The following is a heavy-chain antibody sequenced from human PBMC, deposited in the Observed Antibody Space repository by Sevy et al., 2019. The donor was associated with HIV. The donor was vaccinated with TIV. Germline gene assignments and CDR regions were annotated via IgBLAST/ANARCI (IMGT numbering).Heavy chain of an antibody. J-gene: IGHJ4*02. CDR2: ITRNSYEAYGGTI. CDR3: ARGLATADTPEYYFDS. CDR1: GFTCDDYA. V-gene: IGHV3-49*03. D-gene: IGHD5-12*01. Sequence: GGSLRLSCTTSGFTCDDYAMSWFRQAPGKGLEWVAFITRNSYEAYGGTIYYAASVKGRFIISRDDSKSIAYLQMNSLKTEDTAVYYCARGLATADTPEYYFDSWGQGTLVTVSS.